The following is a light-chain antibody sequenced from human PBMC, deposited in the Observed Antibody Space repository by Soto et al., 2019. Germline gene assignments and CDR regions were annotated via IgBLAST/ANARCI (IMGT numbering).Light chain of an antibody. CDR1: NSDLGTYNL. J-gene: IGLJ1*01. V-gene: IGLV2-23*02. CDR2: EVT. Sequence: QSVLTQPASVSGSPGQSFTISCTGTNSDLGTYNLVSWYQQHPGKAPKTIIYEVTKRPSGVSKRFSGSKSGNTASLTISGLQAEDEADYYCCSYVGSNIFYVFGTGTKVTVL. CDR3: CSYVGSNIFYV.